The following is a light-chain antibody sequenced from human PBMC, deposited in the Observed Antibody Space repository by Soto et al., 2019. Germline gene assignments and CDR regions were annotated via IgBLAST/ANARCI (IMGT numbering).Light chain of an antibody. J-gene: IGKJ2*01. Sequence: DIQMTQSPTSLSASVGDRVTITCRASQSISRYLNWYQQKPGKAPKLLIYGASTLQGGVPSRFSGSGSGTDFSLIINSVQTADLSSYFCHQSYCTPHTFGQGTKLEIK. CDR3: HQSYCTPHT. CDR1: QSISRY. V-gene: IGKV1-39*01. CDR2: GAS.